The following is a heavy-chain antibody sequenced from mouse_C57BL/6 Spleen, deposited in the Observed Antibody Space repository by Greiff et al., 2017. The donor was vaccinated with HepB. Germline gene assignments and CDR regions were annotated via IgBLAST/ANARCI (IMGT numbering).Heavy chain of an antibody. CDR3: AKESVLLRPMDY. V-gene: IGHV1-82*01. CDR1: GYALSSSW. Sequence: VQGVESGPELVKPGASVKISCKASGYALSSSWMNWVKQRPGKGLEWIGRIYPGDGANYNGKFKGKATLTADKSSSTAYMQLSSLTSEDSAVYFCAKESVLLRPMDYWGQGTSVTVSS. CDR2: IYPGDGA. J-gene: IGHJ4*01. D-gene: IGHD1-1*01.